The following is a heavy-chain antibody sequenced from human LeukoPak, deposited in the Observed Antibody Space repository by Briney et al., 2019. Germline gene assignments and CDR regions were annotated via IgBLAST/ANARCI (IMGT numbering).Heavy chain of an antibody. CDR1: GYTFTGYY. Sequence: ASVKDSCKASGYTFTGYYMHWVRQAPGQGLEGMGWINPNSGGTNYAQKFQGWVTMTRDTSISTAYMELSRLRSDDTAVYYCARGGYSSGWSVFDYWGQGTLVTVSS. V-gene: IGHV1-2*04. D-gene: IGHD6-19*01. J-gene: IGHJ4*02. CDR2: INPNSGGT. CDR3: ARGGYSSGWSVFDY.